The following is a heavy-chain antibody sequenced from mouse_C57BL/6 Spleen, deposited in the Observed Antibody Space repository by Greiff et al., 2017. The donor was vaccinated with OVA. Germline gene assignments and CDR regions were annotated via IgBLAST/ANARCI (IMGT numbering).Heavy chain of an antibody. Sequence: EVQRVESGGGLVQPGGSLKLSCAASGFTFSDYYMYWVRQTPEKRLEWVAYISNGGGSTYYPDTVKGRFTISRDNAKNTLYLQMSRLKSEDTAMYYCARRGDDGYYGDYWGQGTTLTVSS. D-gene: IGHD2-3*01. J-gene: IGHJ2*01. CDR3: ARRGDDGYYGDY. CDR2: ISNGGGST. CDR1: GFTFSDYY. V-gene: IGHV5-12*01.